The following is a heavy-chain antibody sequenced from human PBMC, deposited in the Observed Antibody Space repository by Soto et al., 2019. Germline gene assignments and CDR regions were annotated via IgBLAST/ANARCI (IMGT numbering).Heavy chain of an antibody. CDR2: INWKSDI. CDR3: ARDYCSGGSCYNWYFDY. J-gene: IGHJ4*02. CDR1: GFTFDDNA. D-gene: IGHD2-15*01. Sequence: GGSLRLSCAVPGFTFDDNAMHWVRQAPEKGLEWVSGINWKSDIYYADSVTGRFTISRDNAKNSLYLQMNSLRAEDTAVYYCARDYCSGGSCYNWYFDYWGQGALVTVSS. V-gene: IGHV3-9*01.